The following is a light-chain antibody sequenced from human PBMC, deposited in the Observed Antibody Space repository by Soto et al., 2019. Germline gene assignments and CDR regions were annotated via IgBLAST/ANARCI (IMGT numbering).Light chain of an antibody. Sequence: DIVLTQSPGTLSLSPGERATLSCRASQSVSSSYLAWYQRKPGQAPRLLLYGASTRASGIPGRFSGSGSGTDLTLTISRLEPEDFAVYYCQQYGSSLPWTFGQGTKVEIK. CDR1: QSVSSSY. J-gene: IGKJ1*01. V-gene: IGKV3-20*01. CDR2: GAS. CDR3: QQYGSSLPWT.